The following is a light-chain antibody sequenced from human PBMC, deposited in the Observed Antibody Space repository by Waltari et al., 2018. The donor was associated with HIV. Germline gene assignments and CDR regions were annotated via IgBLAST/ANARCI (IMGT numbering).Light chain of an antibody. J-gene: IGLJ1*01. CDR2: GNS. CDR1: SSNMGAGYH. V-gene: IGLV1-40*01. Sequence: QSLLTQPPSVSGAPGQRVTISCTGSSSNMGAGYHVHWYQQLPGTAPKLLIYGNSNRPSGVPDRFSGSKSGTSASLAIPGLQAEYEADYYCQSYDSSLSIVFGTGTKVTVL. CDR3: QSYDSSLSIV.